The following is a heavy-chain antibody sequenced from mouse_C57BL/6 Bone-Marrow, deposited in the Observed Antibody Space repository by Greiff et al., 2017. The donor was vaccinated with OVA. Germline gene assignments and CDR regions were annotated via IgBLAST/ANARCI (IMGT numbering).Heavy chain of an antibody. Sequence: EVQLQQSGAELVRPGASVKLSCTASGFNIKDDYMHWVKQRPEQGLEWIGWIDPENGDTEYASKFQGKATITADTSSNTAYLQLSSLTSEDTAVYYCTTYRVYGSQPWFAYWGQGTLVTVSA. CDR1: GFNIKDDY. CDR3: TTYRVYGSQPWFAY. CDR2: IDPENGDT. D-gene: IGHD1-1*01. J-gene: IGHJ3*01. V-gene: IGHV14-4*01.